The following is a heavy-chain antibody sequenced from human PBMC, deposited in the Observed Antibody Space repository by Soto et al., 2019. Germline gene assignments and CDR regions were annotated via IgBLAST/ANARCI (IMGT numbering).Heavy chain of an antibody. CDR3: ARITMIVSTSPLYYYGMDV. D-gene: IGHD3-22*01. Sequence: SGPTLVNPTPTLTLTCTFSGFSLSTSGMCVSWIRQPPGKALEWLALIDWDDDKYYSTSLKTRLTISKDTSKNQVVLTMTNMDPVDTATYYCARITMIVSTSPLYYYGMDVWGQGTTVTSP. J-gene: IGHJ6*02. CDR1: GFSLSTSGMC. CDR2: IDWDDDK. V-gene: IGHV2-70*01.